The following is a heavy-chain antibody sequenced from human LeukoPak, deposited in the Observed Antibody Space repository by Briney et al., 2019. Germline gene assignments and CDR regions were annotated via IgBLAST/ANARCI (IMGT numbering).Heavy chain of an antibody. CDR2: INHSGST. D-gene: IGHD3-16*02. V-gene: IGHV4-34*01. CDR3: ARGCYDYVWGSYRKPHYFHY. CDR1: GGSFSGYY. J-gene: IGHJ4*02. Sequence: SETLSLTCAVYGGSFSGYYWSWIRQPPGKGLEWIGEINHSGSTNYNPSLKSRVTISVDTSKNQFSLKLSSVTAADTAVYYCARGCYDYVWGSYRKPHYFHYWGQGTLVTVSS.